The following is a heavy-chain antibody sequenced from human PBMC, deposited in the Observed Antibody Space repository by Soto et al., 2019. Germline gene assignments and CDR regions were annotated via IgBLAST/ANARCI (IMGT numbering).Heavy chain of an antibody. Sequence: GGSLRLSCAASGFTFSSYAMSWVRQAPGKGLEWVSAISGSGGSTYYADSVKGRFTISRDNSKNTLYLQMNSLRAEDTAVYYCAKASAPTNFDWLLYYYFDYWGQGTLVTVSS. J-gene: IGHJ4*02. V-gene: IGHV3-23*01. CDR1: GFTFSSYA. D-gene: IGHD3-9*01. CDR3: AKASAPTNFDWLLYYYFDY. CDR2: ISGSGGST.